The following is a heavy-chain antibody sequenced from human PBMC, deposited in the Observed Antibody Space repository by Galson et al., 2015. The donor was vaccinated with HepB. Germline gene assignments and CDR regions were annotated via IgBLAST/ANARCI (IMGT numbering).Heavy chain of an antibody. CDR1: GFIFGSYA. D-gene: IGHD4-17*01. CDR3: AKQGMNFGDSVIDY. CDR2: ISDSGSST. Sequence: SPRLSCAASGFIFGSYAMSWVRQAPGKGLEWVSVISDSGSSTYYADSVKGRFTISRDNSRKTLYLQMNNLRAEDAAVYYCAKQGMNFGDSVIDYWGQGTLVTVSS. V-gene: IGHV3-23*01. J-gene: IGHJ4*02.